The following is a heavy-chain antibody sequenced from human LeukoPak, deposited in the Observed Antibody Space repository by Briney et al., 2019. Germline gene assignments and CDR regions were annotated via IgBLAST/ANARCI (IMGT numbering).Heavy chain of an antibody. CDR1: GYTFITYD. V-gene: IGHV1-8*01. J-gene: IGHJ5*02. Sequence: ASVKVSCKASGYTFITYDLIWVRQATGQGLEWMGWMNPNSGNTGYAQKFQGRVTMTRNTSISTAYMELSSLRSEDTAAYYCARAIFGVAWFDPWGQGTLVTVSS. D-gene: IGHD3-3*02. CDR2: MNPNSGNT. CDR3: ARAIFGVAWFDP.